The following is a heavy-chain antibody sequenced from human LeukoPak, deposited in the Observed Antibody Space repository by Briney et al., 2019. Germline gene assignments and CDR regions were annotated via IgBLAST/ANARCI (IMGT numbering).Heavy chain of an antibody. J-gene: IGHJ4*02. D-gene: IGHD6-13*01. CDR2: IIPILGIA. CDR3: ARDRGLAAAGRYHDY. V-gene: IGHV1-69*04. Sequence: SVKVSCKASGGTFSSYAISWVRQAPGQGLEWMGRIIPILGIANYAQKFQGRVTITADKSTSTAYMELSSLRSEDTAVYYCARDRGLAAAGRYHDYWGQGTLATVSS. CDR1: GGTFSSYA.